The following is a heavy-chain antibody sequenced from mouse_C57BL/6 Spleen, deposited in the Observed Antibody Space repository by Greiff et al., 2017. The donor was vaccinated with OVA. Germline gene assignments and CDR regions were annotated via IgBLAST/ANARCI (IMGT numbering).Heavy chain of an antibody. V-gene: IGHV1-15*01. Sequence: QVQLQQSGAELVRPGASVTLSCKASGYTFTDYEMHWVKQTPVHGLEWIGAIDPETGGTAYNQKFKGKAILTADKSSSTAYMELRSLTSEDSAVYYCTRWRGSSGAMDYWGQGTSVTVSS. J-gene: IGHJ4*01. CDR2: IDPETGGT. CDR1: GYTFTDYE. CDR3: TRWRGSSGAMDY. D-gene: IGHD1-1*01.